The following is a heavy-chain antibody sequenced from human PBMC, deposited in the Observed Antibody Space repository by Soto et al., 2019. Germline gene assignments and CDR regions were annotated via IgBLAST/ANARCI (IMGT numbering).Heavy chain of an antibody. V-gene: IGHV2-5*02. D-gene: IGHD3-3*01. Sequence: QITLNESGPTQVKPRQTLTLTCTFSGFSLTTSGVGVGWIRQSPGKAPEWLALLYWDDDKRYSPSLKSRLNITKDTSKNQVVLTMADVDPADTATYYCAHRVLRTVFGLVTTTAIYFDFWGQGTPVAVSS. J-gene: IGHJ4*02. CDR2: LYWDDDK. CDR3: AHRVLRTVFGLVTTTAIYFDF. CDR1: GFSLTTSGVG.